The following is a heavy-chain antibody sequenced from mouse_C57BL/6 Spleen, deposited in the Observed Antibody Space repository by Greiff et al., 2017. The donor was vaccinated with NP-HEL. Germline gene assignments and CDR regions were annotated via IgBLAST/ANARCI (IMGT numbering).Heavy chain of an antibody. J-gene: IGHJ2*01. D-gene: IGHD1-1*01. V-gene: IGHV5-17*01. CDR3: ARKNYGSSDY. Sequence: VQLKQSGGGLVKPGGSLKLSCAASGFTFSDYGMHWVRQAPEKGLEWVAYISSGSSTIYYADTVKGRFTISRDNAKNTLFLQMTSLRSEDTAMYYCARKNYGSSDYWGQGTTRTVSS. CDR1: GFTFSDYG. CDR2: ISSGSSTI.